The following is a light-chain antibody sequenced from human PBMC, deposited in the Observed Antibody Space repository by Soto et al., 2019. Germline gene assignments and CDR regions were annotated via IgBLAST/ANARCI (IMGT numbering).Light chain of an antibody. CDR2: DVN. J-gene: IGLJ1*01. CDR1: SNDIGAYNY. Sequence: QSVLTQPASVSGSPRQSITISCTGTSNDIGAYNYVSWYQQHPGKAPKLIICDVNVRLSGVSNRFSGSQSGYTASLTISGLQPDDEADYYYSSYTTSNTPYVFGTGTKVTVL. V-gene: IGLV2-14*01. CDR3: SSYTTSNTPYV.